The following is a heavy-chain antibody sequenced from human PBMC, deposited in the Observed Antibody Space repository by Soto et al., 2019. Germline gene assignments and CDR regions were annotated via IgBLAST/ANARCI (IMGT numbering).Heavy chain of an antibody. Sequence: SETLSLTCAVYGGSFSGYYWSWIRQPPGKGLEWIGEIKHSGITNYNPSLKSRVTISADTSKNQFSLKLSSVTAADTAVYYCAEGKHPDYWGQGTLVTVSS. V-gene: IGHV4-34*01. CDR2: IKHSGIT. J-gene: IGHJ4*02. CDR1: GGSFSGYY. CDR3: AEGKHPDY.